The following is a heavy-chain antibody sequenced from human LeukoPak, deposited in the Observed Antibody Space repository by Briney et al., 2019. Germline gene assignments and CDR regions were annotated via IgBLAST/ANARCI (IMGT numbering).Heavy chain of an antibody. J-gene: IGHJ4*02. CDR2: INHSGST. D-gene: IGHD3-22*01. V-gene: IGHV4-34*01. CDR3: ARDGYQTYYYDSSGYYWGGVYFDY. CDR1: GGSFSGYY. Sequence: PSETLSLTCAVYGGSFSGYYWSWIRQPPGKGLEWIGEINHSGSTNYNPSLKSRVTISVDTSKNQFSLKLSSVTAADTAVYYCARDGYQTYYYDSSGYYWGGVYFDYWGQGTLVTVSS.